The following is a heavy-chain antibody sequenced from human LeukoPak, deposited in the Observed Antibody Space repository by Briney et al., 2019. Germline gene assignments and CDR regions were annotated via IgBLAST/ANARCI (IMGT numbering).Heavy chain of an antibody. D-gene: IGHD5-12*01. J-gene: IGHJ4*02. CDR3: ARYIGWPDY. Sequence: AAVTVSLKASGYTFTSYGISWVRQPPGQGLEWMGWISAYNGNTNYAQNLQGRVTMTTDTSTSTAYVELRSLRSDDTAVYYWARYIGWPDYWGQGTMVTVSS. CDR2: ISAYNGNT. CDR1: GYTFTSYG. V-gene: IGHV1-18*01.